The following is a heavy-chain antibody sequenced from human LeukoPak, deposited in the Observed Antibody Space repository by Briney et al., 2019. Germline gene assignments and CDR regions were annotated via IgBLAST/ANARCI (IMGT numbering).Heavy chain of an antibody. Sequence: GASVKVSCKASGYTFTSYGISWVRQAPGQGLEWMGWISAYNGNTNYAQKLQGRVTMTTDTSTSTAYMELRSLRSDDTAVYYCARDLSFDSSGYVSDYWVQGTLVTVSS. J-gene: IGHJ4*02. V-gene: IGHV1-18*01. CDR2: ISAYNGNT. CDR1: GYTFTSYG. D-gene: IGHD3-22*01. CDR3: ARDLSFDSSGYVSDY.